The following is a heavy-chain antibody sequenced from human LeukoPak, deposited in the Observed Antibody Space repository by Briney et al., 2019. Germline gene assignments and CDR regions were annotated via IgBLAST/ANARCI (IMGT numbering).Heavy chain of an antibody. CDR3: ARSSYCGGGSCPLGY. V-gene: IGHV3-74*01. J-gene: IGHJ4*02. CDR2: INSDGSST. CDR1: GFTFSSYW. D-gene: IGHD2-15*01. Sequence: PGGSLRLSCAASGFTFSSYWMHWVRQAPGKGLVWVSHINSDGSSTSYADSVKGRFTISRDNAKNSLYLQMNSLRAEDTAVYYCARSSYCGGGSCPLGYWGQGTLVTVSS.